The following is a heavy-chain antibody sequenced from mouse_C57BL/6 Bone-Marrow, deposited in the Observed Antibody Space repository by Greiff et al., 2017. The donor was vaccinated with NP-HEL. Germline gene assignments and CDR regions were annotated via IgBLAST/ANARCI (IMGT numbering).Heavy chain of an antibody. J-gene: IGHJ4*01. V-gene: IGHV5-17*01. Sequence: EVQVVESGGGLVKPGGSLKLSCAASGFTFSDYGMHWVRQAPEKGLEWVAYISSGSSTIYYADTVKGRFTISRDNAKNTLFLQMTSLRSEDTAMYYCARWGYPYAMDYWGQGTSVTVSS. CDR2: ISSGSSTI. CDR1: GFTFSDYG. CDR3: ARWGYPYAMDY. D-gene: IGHD2-2*01.